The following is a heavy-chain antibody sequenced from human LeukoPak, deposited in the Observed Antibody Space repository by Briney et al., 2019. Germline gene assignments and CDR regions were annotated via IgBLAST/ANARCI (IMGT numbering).Heavy chain of an antibody. CDR3: AREPRYTAMATDY. V-gene: IGHV3-30*04. Sequence: GGSLRLSCAASKFTFSSYTMHWVRQAPGKGLDWVAVISYDGRNKYYGDSVKGRFTISRDNSKNTLYLQMNSLSPEDTTIYYCAREPRYTAMATDYWGQGTLVTVSS. J-gene: IGHJ4*02. D-gene: IGHD5-18*01. CDR1: KFTFSSYT. CDR2: ISYDGRNK.